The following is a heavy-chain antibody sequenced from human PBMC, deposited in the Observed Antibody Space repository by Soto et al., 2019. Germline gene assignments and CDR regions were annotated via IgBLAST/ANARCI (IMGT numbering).Heavy chain of an antibody. D-gene: IGHD2-2*01. J-gene: IGHJ6*02. CDR2: IIPILGIA. Sequence: SVKVSCKASGGTFSSYTISWVRQAPGQGLEWMGRIIPILGIANYAQKFQGRVTITADKSTSTAYMELSSLRSEDTAVYYCARDPLVPAAPYYYGMDVWGQGTTVTVSS. CDR1: GGTFSSYT. CDR3: ARDPLVPAAPYYYGMDV. V-gene: IGHV1-69*04.